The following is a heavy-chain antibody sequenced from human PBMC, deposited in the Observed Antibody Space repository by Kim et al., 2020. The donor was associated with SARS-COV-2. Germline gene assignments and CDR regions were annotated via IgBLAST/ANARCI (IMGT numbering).Heavy chain of an antibody. Sequence: GGSLRLSCAASGLSISDHYMDWVRQAPGKGLEWVGRTTHKANSYTTEYAASVKGRFTISRDDSRNSLYLQMNSLKTEDTAVYYCTRRAVTTGYFQHWGQGTLVTVSS. CDR3: TRRAVTTGYFQH. CDR2: TTHKANSYTT. CDR1: GLSISDHY. D-gene: IGHD4-17*01. V-gene: IGHV3-72*01. J-gene: IGHJ1*01.